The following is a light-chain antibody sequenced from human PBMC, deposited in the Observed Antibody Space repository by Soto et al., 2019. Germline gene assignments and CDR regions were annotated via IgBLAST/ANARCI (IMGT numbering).Light chain of an antibody. CDR1: QTINSW. CDR3: QQYNSYS. CDR2: DAS. Sequence: IPVTQSPSALSASVGDRVTITCRASQTINSWLAWYQQKPGKAPKVLIFDASSLKTGVPSRFSGSGSGTEFTLTISNLQPDDFATYYCQQYNSYSFGQGTKVDIK. J-gene: IGKJ1*01. V-gene: IGKV1-5*01.